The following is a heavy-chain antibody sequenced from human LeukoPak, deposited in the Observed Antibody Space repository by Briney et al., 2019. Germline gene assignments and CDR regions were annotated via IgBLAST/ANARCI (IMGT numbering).Heavy chain of an antibody. V-gene: IGHV4-59*01. Sequence: KPSETLPLTCTVSGVSISSYYWSWIRQPPGKGLEWIGYIYYSGSTNYNPSLKSRVTISVDTSKNQFSLKLSSVTAADTAVYYCARSITMIVEFDYWGQGTLVTVSS. CDR2: IYYSGST. D-gene: IGHD3-22*01. J-gene: IGHJ4*02. CDR3: ARSITMIVEFDY. CDR1: GVSISSYY.